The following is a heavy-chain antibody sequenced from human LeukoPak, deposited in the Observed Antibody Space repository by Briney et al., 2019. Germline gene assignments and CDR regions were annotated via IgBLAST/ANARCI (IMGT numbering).Heavy chain of an antibody. CDR1: GFTFSSYS. V-gene: IGHV3-48*02. D-gene: IGHD6-19*01. Sequence: GGSLRLSCAASGFTFSSYSMNWVRQAPGKGLEWVSYISSSSSTIYYADSVKGRFTISRDNAKNSLYLQMNSLRDEDTAVYYCARVFGSAWLVPGAFDIWGQGTMVTVSS. CDR2: ISSSSSTI. CDR3: ARVFGSAWLVPGAFDI. J-gene: IGHJ3*02.